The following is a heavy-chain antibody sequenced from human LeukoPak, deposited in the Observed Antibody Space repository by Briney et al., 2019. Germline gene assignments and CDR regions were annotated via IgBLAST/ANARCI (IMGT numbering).Heavy chain of an antibody. CDR2: INPNSGDT. D-gene: IGHD5-18*01. Sequence: ASVKVSCKASGYTFTGYYIHWVRQAPGQGLEWMGWINPNSGDTNYAQKFQGEVTMTRDTSISTAYMELSRLRSDDTAVYYCARVVGVQLWFGGDYWGQGTLVTVSS. CDR1: GYTFTGYY. V-gene: IGHV1-2*02. CDR3: ARVVGVQLWFGGDY. J-gene: IGHJ4*02.